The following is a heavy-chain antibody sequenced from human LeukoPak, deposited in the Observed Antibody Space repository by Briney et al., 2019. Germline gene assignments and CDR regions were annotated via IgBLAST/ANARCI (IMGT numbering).Heavy chain of an antibody. D-gene: IGHD3-9*01. J-gene: IGHJ4*02. CDR1: GFTFSIYS. CDR2: ISSSSSYI. CDR3: ARGGDILTGLSDY. Sequence: GQCLRLSCAASGFTFSIYSMNWVRQAPGKGREWVSSISSSSSYIYYADSVKGRFTISRDNAKNSLYLQMNSLRAEDTAVYYCARGGDILTGLSDYWGQGTLVTVSS. V-gene: IGHV3-21*01.